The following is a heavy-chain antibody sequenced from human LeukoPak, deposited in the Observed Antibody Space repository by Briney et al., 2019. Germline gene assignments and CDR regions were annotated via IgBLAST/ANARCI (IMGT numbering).Heavy chain of an antibody. J-gene: IGHJ3*02. CDR2: IKQGGSEK. D-gene: IGHD6-13*01. V-gene: IGHV3-7*01. CDR1: GFTFSSYW. CDR3: ARYSSSWSKNDAFDI. Sequence: PGGSLRLSCAASGFTFSSYWMSWVRQAPGKGLEWVANIKQGGSEKYYVDSVKGRFTISRDNAKNSLYLQMNSLRAEDTAVYYCARYSSSWSKNDAFDIWGQGTMVTVSS.